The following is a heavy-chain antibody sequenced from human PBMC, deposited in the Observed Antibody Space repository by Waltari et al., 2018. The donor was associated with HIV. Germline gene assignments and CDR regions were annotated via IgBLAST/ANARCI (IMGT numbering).Heavy chain of an antibody. CDR3: AKRASNPIAVAVVDGAFDI. Sequence: EVQLLESGGGLVQPGGSLRLSCAASGFTFSSHAMSWVRQAPGKGLEWVSAISGSGGSTYYADSVKGRFTISRDNSKNTLYLQMNSLRAEDTAVYYCAKRASNPIAVAVVDGAFDIWGQGTMVTVSS. V-gene: IGHV3-23*01. J-gene: IGHJ3*02. CDR2: ISGSGGST. CDR1: GFTFSSHA. D-gene: IGHD6-19*01.